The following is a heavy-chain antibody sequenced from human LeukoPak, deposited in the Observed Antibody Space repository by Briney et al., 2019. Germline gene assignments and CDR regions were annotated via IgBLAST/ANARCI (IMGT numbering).Heavy chain of an antibody. J-gene: IGHJ3*02. CDR1: GGSISSGSYY. CDR2: IYTSGST. CDR3: ARGYYYDSSGYNDAFDI. D-gene: IGHD3-22*01. V-gene: IGHV4-61*02. Sequence: PSETLSLTCTVSGGSISSGSYYWSWIRQPAGKGLEWIGRIYTSGSTNYNPSLKSRVTISVDTSKNQFSLKLSSVTAADTAVYYCARGYYYDSSGYNDAFDIWGQGTMVTVSS.